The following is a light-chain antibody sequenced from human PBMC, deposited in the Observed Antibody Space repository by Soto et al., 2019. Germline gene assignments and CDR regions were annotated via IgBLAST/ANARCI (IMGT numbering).Light chain of an antibody. CDR1: QSISSY. Sequence: DIQMTQSQPSCSASVGARSTFTSRAGQSISSYLNWYQQKPGKAPNLLIYAASSLQSGVPSRFSGSGSGTDFTLTISSLQPEDFATYYCQQSYSAPRYTFGQGTKLEIK. V-gene: IGKV1-39*01. CDR2: AAS. CDR3: QQSYSAPRYT. J-gene: IGKJ2*01.